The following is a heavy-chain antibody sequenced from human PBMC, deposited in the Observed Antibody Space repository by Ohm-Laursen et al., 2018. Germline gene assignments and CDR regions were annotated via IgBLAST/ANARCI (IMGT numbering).Heavy chain of an antibody. CDR2: IYTTGST. CDR3: ARDLRGGFDM. J-gene: IGHJ3*02. D-gene: IGHD2-15*01. Sequence: SDTLSLTCTVSGGSISSYYWCWIRQPAGPGMEWVGRIYTTGSTNYNPSLKRRVTMTVDTSKNQFPLKLSTVSAADTAVYYCARDLRGGFDMWGQGTLVTVSS. CDR1: GGSISSYY. V-gene: IGHV4-4*07.